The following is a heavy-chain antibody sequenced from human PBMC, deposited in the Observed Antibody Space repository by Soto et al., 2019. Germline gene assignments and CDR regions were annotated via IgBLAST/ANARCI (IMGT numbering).Heavy chain of an antibody. CDR3: ARMVRGSNIDYCRYTEA. J-gene: IGHJ6*03. V-gene: IGHV1-18*01. CDR1: GYTFTSHG. D-gene: IGHD3-10*01. CDR2: ISAYNGDT. Sequence: QVQLVQSGAEVKKPGASVKVSCKASGYTFTSHGISWVRQAPGQGLEWMGWISAYNGDTNYAQKLQGRVTVTTDTAKSTAYMELRSLRSEGTALNYCARMVRGSNIDYCRYTEAWRKGTTVTVSS.